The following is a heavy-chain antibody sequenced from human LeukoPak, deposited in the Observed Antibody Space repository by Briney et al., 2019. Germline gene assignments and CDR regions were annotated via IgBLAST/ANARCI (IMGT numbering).Heavy chain of an antibody. Sequence: ASVKVSCKASGYTFTSYAMHWVRQAPGQRLEWMGWINAGNGNTKYSQKFQGRVTITRDASASTAYMELSSLRSEDTAVYYCARGWLTSGGTISYYFDYWGQGTLVTASS. CDR3: ARGWLTSGGTISYYFDY. J-gene: IGHJ4*02. V-gene: IGHV1-3*01. CDR1: GYTFTSYA. D-gene: IGHD4/OR15-4a*01. CDR2: INAGNGNT.